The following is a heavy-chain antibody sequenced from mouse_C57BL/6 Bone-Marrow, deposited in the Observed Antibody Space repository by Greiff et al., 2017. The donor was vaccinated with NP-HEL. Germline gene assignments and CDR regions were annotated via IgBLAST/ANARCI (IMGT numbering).Heavy chain of an antibody. D-gene: IGHD2-4*01. CDR2: IYWDDDK. CDR3: ARRDYDGAWFAY. V-gene: IGHV8-12*01. J-gene: IGHJ3*01. Sequence: VKLMESGPGILQSSQTLSLTCSFSGFSLSTSGMGVSWIRQPSGKGLEWLAHIYWDDDKRYNPSLKSRLTISKDTSRNQVFLKITSVDTADTATYYCARRDYDGAWFAYWGQGTLVTVSA. CDR1: GFSLSTSGMG.